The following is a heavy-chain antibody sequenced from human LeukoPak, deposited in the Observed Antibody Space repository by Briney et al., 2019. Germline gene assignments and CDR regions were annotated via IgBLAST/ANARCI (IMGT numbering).Heavy chain of an antibody. V-gene: IGHV3-30-3*01. CDR1: GFTFSSYA. CDR3: ARVRRTVGGFDP. CDR2: ISYDGSNK. J-gene: IGHJ5*02. Sequence: PGGSLRLSCAASGFTFSSYAMHWVRQAPGKGLEWVAVISYDGSNKYYADSVKGRFTISRDNSKNTPYLQMNSLRAEDTAVYYCARVRRTVGGFDPWGQGTLVTVSS. D-gene: IGHD4-17*01.